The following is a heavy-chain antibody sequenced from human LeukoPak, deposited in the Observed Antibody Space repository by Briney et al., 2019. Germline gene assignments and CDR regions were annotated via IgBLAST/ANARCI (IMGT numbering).Heavy chain of an antibody. CDR1: GFTFTNFW. V-gene: IGHV3-7*03. CDR2: INGDGSDR. J-gene: IGHJ6*02. CDR3: AIAYGLDV. Sequence: GGPLRLSCAASGFTFTNFWMSWVRQAPGKGLEWVANINGDGSDRYYMVSLKGRFTISRDNAKNSLYLLMNSLRGEDTAIYYCAIAYGLDVWGQGTTVTVSS.